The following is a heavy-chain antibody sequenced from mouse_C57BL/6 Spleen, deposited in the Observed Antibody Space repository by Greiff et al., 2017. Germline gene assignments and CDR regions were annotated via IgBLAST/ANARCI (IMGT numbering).Heavy chain of an antibody. CDR1: GYSITSGYY. CDR2: ISYDGSN. Sequence: EVKLMESGPGLVKPSQSLSLTCSVTGYSITSGYYWNWIRQFPGNKLEWMGYISYDGSNNYNPSLKNRISITRDTSKKQFFLKLNSVTTEDTATYYCARDSPLLYYFDYWGQGTTLTVSS. CDR3: ARDSPLLYYFDY. J-gene: IGHJ2*01. D-gene: IGHD2-3*01. V-gene: IGHV3-6*01.